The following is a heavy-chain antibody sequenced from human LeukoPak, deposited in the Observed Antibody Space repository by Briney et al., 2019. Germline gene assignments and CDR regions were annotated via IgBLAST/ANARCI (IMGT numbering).Heavy chain of an antibody. Sequence: PGGSLRLSCAASGFTFSSYWMSWVRQAPGKGLEWVSAISGSGGSTYYADSVKGRFTISRDNSKNTLYLQMNSLRAEDTAVYYCAKDFSSGLYYYYGMDVWGQGTTVTVSS. CDR1: GFTFSSYW. V-gene: IGHV3-23*01. CDR2: ISGSGGST. J-gene: IGHJ6*02. D-gene: IGHD3-3*01. CDR3: AKDFSSGLYYYYGMDV.